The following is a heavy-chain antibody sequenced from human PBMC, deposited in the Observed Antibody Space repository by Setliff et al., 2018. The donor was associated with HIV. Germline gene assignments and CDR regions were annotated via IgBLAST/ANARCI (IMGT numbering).Heavy chain of an antibody. J-gene: IGHJ5*02. CDR1: GYTFTTYY. Sequence: GPSVKVSCKASGYTFTTYYIHWVRQAPGQGLEWMGILNPSEGTTSFAQKFQSRVTMTRDTSTSTVYMDLSSLRADDTAVYYCVRGYRSAWNSWFDAWGQGTRVTVSS. V-gene: IGHV1-46*01. CDR2: LNPSEGTT. D-gene: IGHD6-19*01. CDR3: VRGYRSAWNSWFDA.